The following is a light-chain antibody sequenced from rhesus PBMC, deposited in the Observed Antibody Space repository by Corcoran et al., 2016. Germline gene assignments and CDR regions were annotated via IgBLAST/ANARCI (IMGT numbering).Light chain of an antibody. V-gene: IGKV1-22*01. CDR3: QQYSSRPWT. CDR2: KAS. Sequence: DIQMTQSPSSLSASVGDTVTITCRASQGISSWLAWYQQKPGNDPKLLIYKASSLQSGVPSRFSGSGSGTDLTRTISSLQSEDVATYYCQQYSSRPWTFGQGTKVEIK. CDR1: QGISSW. J-gene: IGKJ1*01.